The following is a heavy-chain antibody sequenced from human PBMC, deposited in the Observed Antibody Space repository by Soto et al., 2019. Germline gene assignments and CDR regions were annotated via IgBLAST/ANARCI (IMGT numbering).Heavy chain of an antibody. CDR3: ASIYYYGSGSYTPPRYFDY. J-gene: IGHJ4*02. Sequence: PGGSLRLSCAASGFTFSGYSMNSVRQAPGKGLERVSYISSSSSTLYYADSVKGRFTISRDNAKNSLYLQMNSLRDEDTAVYYCASIYYYGSGSYTPPRYFDYWGQGTLVTVSS. V-gene: IGHV3-48*02. D-gene: IGHD3-10*01. CDR2: ISSSSSTL. CDR1: GFTFSGYS.